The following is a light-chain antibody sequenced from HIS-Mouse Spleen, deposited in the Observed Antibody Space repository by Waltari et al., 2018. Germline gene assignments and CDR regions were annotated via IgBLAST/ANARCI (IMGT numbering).Light chain of an antibody. V-gene: IGLV2-23*01. Sequence: QSALTQPASVSGSPGPSITIACTGTRRDAGIYNIVPWYQQHPGKAPKLMIYEGSKRPSGVSNRFSGSKSGNTASLTISGLQAEDEADYYCCSYAGSSPYVVFGGGTKLTVL. CDR1: RRDAGIYNI. CDR2: EGS. CDR3: CSYAGSSPYVV. J-gene: IGLJ2*01.